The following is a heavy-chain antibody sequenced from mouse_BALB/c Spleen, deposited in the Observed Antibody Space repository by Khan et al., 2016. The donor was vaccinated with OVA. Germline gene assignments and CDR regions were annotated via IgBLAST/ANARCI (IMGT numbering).Heavy chain of an antibody. CDR2: INPKNGGT. V-gene: IGHV1-18*01. J-gene: IGHJ4*01. D-gene: IGHD3-3*01. Sequence: VQLKQTGPELVKPGASVKISCKTSGYTFPEYTVHWVKQSLGKSLDWIGVINPKNGGTAYNQKFKGKATLTVDKSSSTAYMEFRSLTSEDSAVYYCARDAGRHWGQGTSVTVAS. CDR3: ARDAGRH. CDR1: GYTFPEYT.